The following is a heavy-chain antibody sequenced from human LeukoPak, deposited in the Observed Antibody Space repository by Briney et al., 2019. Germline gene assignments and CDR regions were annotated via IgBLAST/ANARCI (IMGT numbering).Heavy chain of an antibody. D-gene: IGHD3-9*01. CDR1: GYTFTDYY. Sequence: GASVKVSGKASGYTFTDYYMHWVRQAPGQGLEWMGWINPNSGGTSYAQKFQGRVTMTRDTSVSTAHMELSRLRSDDTAVYYCARMSDILTGHYPQCFHPWGRETLVTVSS. J-gene: IGHJ5*02. CDR2: INPNSGGT. V-gene: IGHV1-2*02. CDR3: ARMSDILTGHYPQCFHP.